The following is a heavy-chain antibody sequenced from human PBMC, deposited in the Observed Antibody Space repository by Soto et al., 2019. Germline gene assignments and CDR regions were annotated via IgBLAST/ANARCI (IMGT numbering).Heavy chain of an antibody. D-gene: IGHD6-13*01. Sequence: QVQLVQSGADVKKPGASVKVSFKASGYTFTSYGISWVRHAPGQGLAWMGWISAYNGNTNYSQKLQGRVTMTTDTSTRTAYMELRSLRSDDTAVYYCARDIILYSISWYWAYFDYWGQGTLVTVSS. J-gene: IGHJ4*02. CDR3: ARDIILYSISWYWAYFDY. CDR2: ISAYNGNT. V-gene: IGHV1-18*01. CDR1: GYTFTSYG.